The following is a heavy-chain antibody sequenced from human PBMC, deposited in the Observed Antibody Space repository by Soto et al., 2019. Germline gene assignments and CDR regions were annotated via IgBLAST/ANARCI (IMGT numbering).Heavy chain of an antibody. J-gene: IGHJ6*02. CDR2: IRSKANSYAT. CDR3: TPFADYQPYYYYYYGMDV. V-gene: IGHV3-73*01. D-gene: IGHD2-2*01. Sequence: GGSLRLSCAASGFTFSGSAMHWVRQASGKGLEWVGRIRSKANSYATAYAASVKGRFTIYRDDSKNTAYLQMNSLKTDDTAVYYCTPFADYQPYYYYYYGMDVWGQGTTVTVSS. CDR1: GFTFSGSA.